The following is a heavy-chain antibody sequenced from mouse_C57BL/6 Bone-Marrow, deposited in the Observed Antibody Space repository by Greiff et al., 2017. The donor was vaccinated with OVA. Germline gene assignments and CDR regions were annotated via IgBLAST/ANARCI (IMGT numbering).Heavy chain of an antibody. CDR2: IDPENGDT. V-gene: IGHV14-4*01. CDR3: TTSYGSSSFAY. D-gene: IGHD1-1*01. J-gene: IGHJ3*01. CDR1: GFNIKDDY. Sequence: EVMLVESGAELVRPGASVKLSCTASGFNIKDDYMHWVKQRPEQGLEWIGWIDPENGDTEYASKFQGKATITADTSSNTAYLQLSSLTSEDTAVYYCTTSYGSSSFAYWGQGTLVTVSA.